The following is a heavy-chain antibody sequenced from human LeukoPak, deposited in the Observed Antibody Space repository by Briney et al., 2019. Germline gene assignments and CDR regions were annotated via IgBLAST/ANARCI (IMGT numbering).Heavy chain of an antibody. D-gene: IGHD3-22*01. V-gene: IGHV3-73*01. CDR2: IRSKANSYAT. CDR3: TRSHYYDSSGYPTLIDY. Sequence: GGSLRLSCAASGFTFSGSAMHWVRQASGKGLEWVSRIRSKANSYATAYAALVKGRFTISRDDSKNTAYLQMNSLKTEDTAVYYCTRSHYYDSSGYPTLIDYWGQGTLVTVSS. CDR1: GFTFSGSA. J-gene: IGHJ4*02.